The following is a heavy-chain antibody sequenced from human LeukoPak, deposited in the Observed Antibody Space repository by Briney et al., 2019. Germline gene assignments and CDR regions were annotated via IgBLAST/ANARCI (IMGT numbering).Heavy chain of an antibody. CDR1: GFTFSSYA. D-gene: IGHD3-22*01. CDR2: ISGSGGST. Sequence: PGGSLRLSCAASGFTFSSYAMSWVRQAPGKGLEWVSAISGSGGSTYYADSVKGRFTISRDNSKNTLYLQMNSLRAEDTAVYYCAKVWSSGYLSPLDYWGQGTLVTVSS. V-gene: IGHV3-23*01. CDR3: AKVWSSGYLSPLDY. J-gene: IGHJ4*02.